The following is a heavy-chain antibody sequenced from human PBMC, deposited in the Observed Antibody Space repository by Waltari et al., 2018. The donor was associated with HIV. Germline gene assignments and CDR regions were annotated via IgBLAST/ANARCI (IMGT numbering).Heavy chain of an antibody. V-gene: IGHV4-39*01. D-gene: IGHD3-16*02. J-gene: IGHJ5*02. CDR3: ARQPQIMVTFGGVITSGDWFDP. CDR1: GGSISSSSYY. CDR2: IYYSGST. Sequence: QLQLQESGPGLVKPSETLSLTCTVSGGSISSSSYYWGWIRQPPGKGLEWIGSIYYSGSTYYNPSLKSRVTISVETSKNQFSLKLSSVTAADTAVYYCARQPQIMVTFGGVITSGDWFDPWGQGTLVTVSS.